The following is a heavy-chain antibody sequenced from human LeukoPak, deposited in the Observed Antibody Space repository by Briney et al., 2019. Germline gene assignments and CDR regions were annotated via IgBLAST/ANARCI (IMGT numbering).Heavy chain of an antibody. V-gene: IGHV3-74*01. CDR3: ARDKEAQRWLQPFDY. CDR1: GGPFSNYW. Sequence: SAGSLRLSCAASGGPFSNYWMHWVRQAPGKGLVWVARVNSDGSTTNYADSVKGRFTISRDNAENTLYMRMNSLRPEDTAVYYCARDKEAQRWLQPFDYWGQGTLVTVSS. D-gene: IGHD5-24*01. J-gene: IGHJ4*02. CDR2: VNSDGSTT.